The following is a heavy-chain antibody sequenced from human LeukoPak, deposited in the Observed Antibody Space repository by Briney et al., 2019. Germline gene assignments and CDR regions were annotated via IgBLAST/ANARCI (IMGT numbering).Heavy chain of an antibody. J-gene: IGHJ4*02. V-gene: IGHV4-39*01. Sequence: SETLSLTCTVSGGSISSSSYYWGWIRQPPGKGLEWIGSIYYSGSTYYNPSLKSRVTISVDTSKNQLSLKLSSVTAADTAVYYCARHSYSSSSGVDYWGQGTLVTVSS. CDR2: IYYSGST. CDR1: GGSISSSSYY. D-gene: IGHD6-6*01. CDR3: ARHSYSSSSGVDY.